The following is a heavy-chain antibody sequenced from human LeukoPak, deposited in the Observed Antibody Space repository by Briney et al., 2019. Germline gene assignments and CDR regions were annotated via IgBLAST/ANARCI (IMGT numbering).Heavy chain of an antibody. CDR2: IIPIFGTA. J-gene: IGHJ4*02. CDR3: ARGRAAYAYYYDSSGCYPLDY. V-gene: IGHV1-69*13. CDR1: GGTFSSYA. D-gene: IGHD3-22*01. Sequence: SVKVSCKASGGTFSSYAISWVRQAPGQGLEWMGGIIPIFGTANYAQKFQGRVTITADESTSTAYMELSSLRSEDTAVYYCARGRAAYAYYYDSSGCYPLDYWGQGTLVTVYS.